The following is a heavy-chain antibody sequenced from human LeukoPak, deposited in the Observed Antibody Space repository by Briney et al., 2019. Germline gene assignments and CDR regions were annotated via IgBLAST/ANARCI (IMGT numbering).Heavy chain of an antibody. Sequence: GGSLRLSCAASGFTFSSYSMNWVRQAPGKGLEWVANIKQDGSEKSYVDSVKGRFTISRDNAKNSLYLQMSSLRAEDTAVYYCARDPTRGFDIWGQGTMVIVSS. CDR2: IKQDGSEK. J-gene: IGHJ3*02. V-gene: IGHV3-7*01. CDR3: ARDPTRGFDI. CDR1: GFTFSSYS.